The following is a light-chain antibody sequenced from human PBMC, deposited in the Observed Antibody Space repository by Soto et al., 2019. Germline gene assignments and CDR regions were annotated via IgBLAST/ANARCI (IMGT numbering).Light chain of an antibody. CDR1: SSDVGSYNL. CDR3: CSYAGSSTYVL. CDR2: DGS. Sequence: QSALTQPASVSGSPGQSITISCTGTSSDVGSYNLVSWYQQHPGKAPKLMIYDGSSRPSGVSNRFSGSKSGNTASLTISGLQAEDEADYYCCSYAGSSTYVLFGGGTQLTVL. J-gene: IGLJ2*01. V-gene: IGLV2-23*01.